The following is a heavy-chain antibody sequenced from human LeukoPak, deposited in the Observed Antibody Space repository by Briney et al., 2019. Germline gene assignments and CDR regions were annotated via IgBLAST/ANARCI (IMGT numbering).Heavy chain of an antibody. V-gene: IGHV7-4-1*02. CDR3: ATGTLNYYDSSGTYLPFDI. J-gene: IGHJ3*02. D-gene: IGHD3-22*01. CDR1: GYAFTSYA. CDR2: INTNTGNP. Sequence: ASVKVSCKASGYAFTSYAMNWVRQAPGQGLEWMGWINTNTGNPTYAQGFTGRFVFSLDTSVSTAYLQISSLKAEDTAVYYCATGTLNYYDSSGTYLPFDIWGQGTMVTVSS.